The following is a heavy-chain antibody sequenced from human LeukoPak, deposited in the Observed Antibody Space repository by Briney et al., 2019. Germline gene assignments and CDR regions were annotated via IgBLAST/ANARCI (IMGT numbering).Heavy chain of an antibody. D-gene: IGHD3-22*01. CDR2: IYYSGST. V-gene: IGHV4-59*08. CDR3: ARTYYDSSAYEYYFDY. J-gene: IGHJ4*02. Sequence: SGTLSLTCTVSGGSISRYYWSWIRQPPGGGLEWIGYIYYSGSTNYNPSLKSRVSISIDTSKNQFTLKLRSVTVADTAVYYCARTYYDSSAYEYYFDYWGQGTLVTVSS. CDR1: GGSISRYY.